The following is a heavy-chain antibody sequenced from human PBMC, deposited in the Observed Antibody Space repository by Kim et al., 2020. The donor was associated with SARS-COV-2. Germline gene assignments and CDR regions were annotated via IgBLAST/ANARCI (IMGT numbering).Heavy chain of an antibody. J-gene: IGHJ4*02. V-gene: IGHV3-23*01. CDR3: AKHQDTYYYDSSGYWPRVFDY. CDR2: ISGSGGST. D-gene: IGHD3-22*01. Sequence: GGSLRLSCAASGFTFSSYAMSWVRQAPGKGLEWVSAISGSGGSTYYADSVKGRFTISRDNSKNTLYLQMNSLRAEDTAVYYCAKHQDTYYYDSSGYWPRVFDYWGQGTLVTVSS. CDR1: GFTFSSYA.